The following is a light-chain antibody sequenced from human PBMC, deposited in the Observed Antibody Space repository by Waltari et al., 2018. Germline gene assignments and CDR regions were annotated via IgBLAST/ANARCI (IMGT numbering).Light chain of an antibody. CDR2: DVS. CDR3: SSYTSSSTLV. Sequence: QSALTQPASVSGSPGQSITIPCTGTSSDFGGYNYVSCYQQHPGKAPKLMIYDVSNRPSGVSNRFSGSKSGNTASLTISGLQAEDEADYYCSSYTSSSTLVFGGGTKLTVL. V-gene: IGLV2-14*03. CDR1: SSDFGGYNY. J-gene: IGLJ2*01.